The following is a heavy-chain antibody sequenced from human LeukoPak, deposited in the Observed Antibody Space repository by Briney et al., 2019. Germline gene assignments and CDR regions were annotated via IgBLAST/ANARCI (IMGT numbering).Heavy chain of an antibody. CDR3: TRSTYYYDSSGYYLDY. CDR2: IYSGGST. D-gene: IGHD3-22*01. CDR1: GFSVNNNY. V-gene: IGHV3-66*01. Sequence: GGSLRLSCAASGFSVNNNYMTWVRQAPGKGLEWVSVIYSGGSTYYADSVKGRFTISRDSSKNTVYLQMNSLKTEDTAVYYCTRSTYYYDSSGYYLDYWGQGTLVTVSS. J-gene: IGHJ4*02.